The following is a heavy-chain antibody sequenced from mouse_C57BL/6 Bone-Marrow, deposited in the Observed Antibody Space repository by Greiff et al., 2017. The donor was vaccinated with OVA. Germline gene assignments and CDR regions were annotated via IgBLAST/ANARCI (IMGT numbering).Heavy chain of an antibody. V-gene: IGHV1-74*01. CDR1: GYTFTSYW. D-gene: IGHD1-1*01. Sequence: QVQLQQPGAELVKPGASVKVSCKASGYTFTSYWMHWVKQRPGQGLEWIGRIHPSDSDTNYNQKFKGKATLTVDNSSNTAYMRLSSLTSGDSAVYYCAIGLRRYFDAMDYWGQGTSVTVSS. CDR2: IHPSDSDT. J-gene: IGHJ4*01. CDR3: AIGLRRYFDAMDY.